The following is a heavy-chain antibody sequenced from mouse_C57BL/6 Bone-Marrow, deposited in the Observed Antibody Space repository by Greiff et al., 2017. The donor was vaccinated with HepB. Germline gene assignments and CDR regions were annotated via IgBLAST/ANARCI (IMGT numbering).Heavy chain of an antibody. CDR3: ARGFPNYYGSSPYYFDY. J-gene: IGHJ2*01. CDR2: IYPRSGNT. D-gene: IGHD1-1*01. Sequence: VQLQQSGAELARPGASVKLSCKASGYTFTSYGISWVKQRTGQGLEWIGEIYPRSGNTYYNEKFKGKATLTADKSSSTAYMELRSLTSEDSAVYFCARGFPNYYGSSPYYFDYWGQGTTLTVSS. V-gene: IGHV1-81*01. CDR1: GYTFTSYG.